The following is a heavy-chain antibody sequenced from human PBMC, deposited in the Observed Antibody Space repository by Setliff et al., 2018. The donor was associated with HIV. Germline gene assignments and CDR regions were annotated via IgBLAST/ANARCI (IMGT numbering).Heavy chain of an antibody. J-gene: IGHJ6*03. Sequence: SETLSLTRTVSGGSISSSSYYWGWIRQPPGKGLEWIGSIYYSGSTYYNPSLKSQVTISVDTSKNQFSLKLSSVTAADTAVYYCACGAAAGTDYYYYYYMDVWGKGTTVTVSS. CDR1: GGSISSSSYY. CDR3: ACGAAAGTDYYYYYYMDV. CDR2: IYYSGST. D-gene: IGHD6-13*01. V-gene: IGHV4-39*01.